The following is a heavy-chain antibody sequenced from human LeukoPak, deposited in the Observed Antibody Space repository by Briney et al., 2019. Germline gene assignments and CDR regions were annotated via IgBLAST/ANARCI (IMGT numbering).Heavy chain of an antibody. CDR3: VRDWDHFDFDS. Sequence: GGSLRLSCAASGFTFSNYWMHWVRQALGKGLVWVSRIKGDGSHTIYADSVKGRFTISRDNAKNALYLQMKSLRAEDTAVYYCVRDWDHFDFDSWGLGTLVTVSS. CDR1: GFTFSNYW. CDR2: IKGDGSHT. J-gene: IGHJ5*01. V-gene: IGHV3-74*01. D-gene: IGHD3-9*01.